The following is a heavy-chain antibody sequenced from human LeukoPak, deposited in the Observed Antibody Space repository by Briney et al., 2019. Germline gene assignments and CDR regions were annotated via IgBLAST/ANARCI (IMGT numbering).Heavy chain of an antibody. J-gene: IGHJ4*02. CDR3: ASQGGAMGGHDGWIDY. CDR2: ISDASTYI. CDR1: GFTFSSNA. V-gene: IGHV3-21*01. Sequence: PGGSPRLSCAASGFTFSSNAMSWVRPPPGKGLEWVSSISDASTYIFYADSVQGRFTISRDNAKNSLYLQMNGLRAEDTAVYYCASQGGAMGGHDGWIDYWGEGTLVTVSS. D-gene: IGHD1-1*01.